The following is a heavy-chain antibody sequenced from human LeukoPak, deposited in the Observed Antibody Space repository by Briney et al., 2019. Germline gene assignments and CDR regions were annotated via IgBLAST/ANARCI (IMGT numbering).Heavy chain of an antibody. V-gene: IGHV3-23*01. CDR1: GFTFSSYA. Sequence: GGSLRLSCAASGFTFSSYAMSWVRQAPGKGLEWASAISGSGGSTYYADSVKGRFTISRDNSKNTLYLQMNSLRAEDTAVYYCAKYDILTGYYHYFDYWGQGTLVTVSS. CDR2: ISGSGGST. J-gene: IGHJ4*02. CDR3: AKYDILTGYYHYFDY. D-gene: IGHD3-9*01.